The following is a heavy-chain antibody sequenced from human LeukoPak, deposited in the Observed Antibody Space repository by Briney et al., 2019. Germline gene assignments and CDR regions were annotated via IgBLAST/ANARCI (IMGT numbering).Heavy chain of an antibody. CDR2: ISGSDGST. D-gene: IGHD4-17*01. CDR1: GFTCSNYG. Sequence: PGGSLRRSGAASGFTCSNYGRTWARQAPGKGLEWVSAISGSDGSTFYADSVKGRFTISRDNSKNTLYLQMTGLRADDTAVYHCAKFTYGDYPDYWGQGTLVTVSS. V-gene: IGHV3-23*01. CDR3: AKFTYGDYPDY. J-gene: IGHJ4*02.